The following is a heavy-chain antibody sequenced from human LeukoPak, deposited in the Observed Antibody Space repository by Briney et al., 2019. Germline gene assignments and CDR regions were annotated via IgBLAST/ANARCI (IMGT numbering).Heavy chain of an antibody. Sequence: ASVKVSCKASGYTFTSYGISWVRQAPGQGLEWMGWISAYNGNTNYAQKLQGRVTMTTDTSTSTAYMELRSLRSDDTAVYYCARVLPYGSGIKTTYYYYGMDVWGQGTTVTVSS. V-gene: IGHV1-18*01. CDR1: GYTFTSYG. CDR2: ISAYNGNT. J-gene: IGHJ6*02. CDR3: ARVLPYGSGIKTTYYYYGMDV. D-gene: IGHD3-10*01.